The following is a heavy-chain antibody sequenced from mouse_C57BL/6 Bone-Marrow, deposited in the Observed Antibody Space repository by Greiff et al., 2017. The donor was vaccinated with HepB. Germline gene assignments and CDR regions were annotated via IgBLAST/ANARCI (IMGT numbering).Heavy chain of an antibody. V-gene: IGHV1-50*01. J-gene: IGHJ3*01. Sequence: VQLQQSGAELVKPGASVKLSCKASGYTFTSYWMQWVKQRPGQGLEWIGEIDPSDSYTNYNQKVKGKATLTVDTSSSTAYMQLSSLTSEDSAVYYCARSSYKGFAYWGQGTLVTVSA. CDR3: ARSSYKGFAY. D-gene: IGHD1-3*01. CDR2: IDPSDSYT. CDR1: GYTFTSYW.